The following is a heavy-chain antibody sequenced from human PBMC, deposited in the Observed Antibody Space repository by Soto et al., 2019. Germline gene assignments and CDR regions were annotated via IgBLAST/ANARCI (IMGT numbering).Heavy chain of an antibody. Sequence: PSETLSLTCTVSGGSISGSRYYWVLSRQPPGKGLEWIGSFYYSEYTFYNPSLKSRVTISVDTSKNQFSLKLSSVTAADTAVYYCARAGGDYGGNFFDYWGQGTLVT. CDR2: FYYSEYT. V-gene: IGHV4-39*01. J-gene: IGHJ4*02. CDR1: GGSISGSRYY. D-gene: IGHD4-17*01. CDR3: ARAGGDYGGNFFDY.